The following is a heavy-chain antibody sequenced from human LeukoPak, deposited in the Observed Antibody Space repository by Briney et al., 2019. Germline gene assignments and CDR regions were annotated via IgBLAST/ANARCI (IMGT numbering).Heavy chain of an antibody. CDR3: ARMRYYYDSSGYPSDY. J-gene: IGHJ4*02. CDR2: ISAYNGNT. D-gene: IGHD3-22*01. Sequence: VASVKVSCKASGYTFTSYGISWVRQAPGQGLEWMGWISAYNGNTNYAQKLQGRVTMTTDTSTSTAYMELRSLRSDDTAVYYCARMRYYYDSSGYPSDYWGQGTLVTVSS. V-gene: IGHV1-18*01. CDR1: GYTFTSYG.